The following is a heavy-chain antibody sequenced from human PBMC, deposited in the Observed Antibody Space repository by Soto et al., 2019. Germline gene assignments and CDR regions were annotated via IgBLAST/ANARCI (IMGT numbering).Heavy chain of an antibody. D-gene: IGHD6-19*01. J-gene: IGHJ4*02. CDR2: ISGSGGRT. CDR1: GFTFSSYA. Sequence: EVQLLESGGGLVQPGGSLRLSCAASGFTFSSYAMSWVRQAPGKGLEWVSAISGSGGRTYYADSVKGRFTISRESSRNTLYLEMNSLRAEDTAVYYCAKEIVGGSSGWYSGGVDYWGQGTLVTVSS. V-gene: IGHV3-23*01. CDR3: AKEIVGGSSGWYSGGVDY.